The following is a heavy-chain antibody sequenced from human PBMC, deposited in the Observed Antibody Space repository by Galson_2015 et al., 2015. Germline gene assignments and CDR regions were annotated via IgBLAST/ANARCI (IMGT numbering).Heavy chain of an antibody. D-gene: IGHD6-19*01. CDR3: ARAAVAAPFDY. CDR2: ISYDGSNK. CDR1: GFTFSSYA. Sequence: SLRLSCAAYGFTFSSYAMHWVRQAPGMGLERVEVISYDGSNKYYADSVKGRLTISRDNSKNTLYLQMNSLRAEDTAVYYCARAAVAAPFDYWGQGTLVTVSS. V-gene: IGHV3-30-3*01. J-gene: IGHJ4*02.